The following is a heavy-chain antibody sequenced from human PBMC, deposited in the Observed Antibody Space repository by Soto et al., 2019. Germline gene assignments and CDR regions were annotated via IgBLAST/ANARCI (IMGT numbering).Heavy chain of an antibody. CDR3: ARDYRLRNSHHYMDV. CDR2: ISSGSSTI. CDR1: GFTFSTYN. D-gene: IGHD4-17*01. Sequence: PGGSLRLSCAATGFTFSTYNMNWVRQAPGTGLEGVSYISSGSSTIYYADSVKCRFTISRDNAKNSLYMQMNTLRAEDTAVYYCARDYRLRNSHHYMDVWGQGTTVTVSS. V-gene: IGHV3-48*01. J-gene: IGHJ6*03.